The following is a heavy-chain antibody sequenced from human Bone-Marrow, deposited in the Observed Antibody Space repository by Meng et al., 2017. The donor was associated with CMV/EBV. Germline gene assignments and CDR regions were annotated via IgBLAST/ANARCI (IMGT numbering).Heavy chain of an antibody. J-gene: IGHJ6*02. CDR3: ASPIVVVPAALAGAYGMDV. V-gene: IGHV3-11*01. CDR2: ISSSGSTI. CDR1: GFTFSDYY. Sequence: GESLKISCAAPGFTFSDYYMSWIRQAPGKGLEWVSYISSSGSTIYYADSVKGRFTISRDNAKNSLYLQMNSLRAEDTAVYYCASPIVVVPAALAGAYGMDVWGQGTTVTVSS. D-gene: IGHD2-2*01.